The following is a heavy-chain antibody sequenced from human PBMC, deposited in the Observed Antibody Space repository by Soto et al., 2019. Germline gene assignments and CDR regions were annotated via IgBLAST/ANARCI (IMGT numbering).Heavy chain of an antibody. V-gene: IGHV3-30-3*01. CDR3: ARDQGTVTEAYYYYGMDV. CDR1: GFTFSSYA. CDR2: ISYDGSNK. D-gene: IGHD4-4*01. J-gene: IGHJ6*02. Sequence: QVQLVESGGGVVQPGRSLRLSCAASGFTFSSYAMHWVRQAPGKGLEWVAVISYDGSNKYYADSVKGRFTISRDNSKNTXSLQMNSLRAEDTAVYYCARDQGTVTEAYYYYGMDVWGQGTTVTVSS.